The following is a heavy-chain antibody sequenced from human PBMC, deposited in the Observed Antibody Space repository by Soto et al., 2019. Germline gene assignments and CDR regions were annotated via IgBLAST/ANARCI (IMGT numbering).Heavy chain of an antibody. CDR2: IYYSGST. CDR1: GGSISSSSYY. D-gene: IGHD6-13*01. V-gene: IGHV4-39*01. CDR3: ARHRLSRRAAAGTRWFDP. J-gene: IGHJ5*02. Sequence: PSETLSLTCTVSGGSISSSSYYWGWIRQPPGKGLEWIGSIYYSGSTYYNPSLKSRVTISVDTSKNQFSLKLSSVTAADTAVYYCARHRLSRRAAAGTRWFDPWGQRTLVTVSS.